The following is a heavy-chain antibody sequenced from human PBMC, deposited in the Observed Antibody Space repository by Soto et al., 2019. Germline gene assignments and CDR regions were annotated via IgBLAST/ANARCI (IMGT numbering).Heavy chain of an antibody. J-gene: IGHJ6*02. V-gene: IGHV5-10-1*01. CDR1: GYSFTSYW. D-gene: IGHD3-22*01. CDR3: ARHGNPYYYDSSGHAPDGYYGMDV. Sequence: GESLKISCKGSGYSFTSYWISWVRQMPGKGLEWMGRIDPSDSYTNYSPSFQGHVTISADKPISTAYLQWSSLKASDTAMYYCARHGNPYYYDSSGHAPDGYYGMDVWGQGTTVTVSS. CDR2: IDPSDSYT.